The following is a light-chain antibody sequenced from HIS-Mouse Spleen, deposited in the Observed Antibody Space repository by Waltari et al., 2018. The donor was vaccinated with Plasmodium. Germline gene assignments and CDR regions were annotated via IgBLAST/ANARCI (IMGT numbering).Light chain of an antibody. CDR1: QDISNY. J-gene: IGKJ3*01. CDR3: QQYDNLPPLFT. CDR2: DAS. V-gene: IGKV1-33*01. Sequence: DIQMTQSPSSLSASVGERVTITCQASQDISNYLNWYQQKPGKAPKLLIYDASNLETGVPSRFSGSGSGTEFTFTISSLQPEDIATYYCQQYDNLPPLFTFGPGTKVDIK.